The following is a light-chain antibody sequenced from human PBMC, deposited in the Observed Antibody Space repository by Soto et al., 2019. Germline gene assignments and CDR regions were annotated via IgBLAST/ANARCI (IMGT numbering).Light chain of an antibody. V-gene: IGLV2-14*01. CDR3: SSYTSSTVRV. CDR1: SSDVGGYTY. CDR2: EVS. J-gene: IGLJ1*01. Sequence: QSVLTQPASVSGSPGQSITISCTGTSSDVGGYTYVSWYQQYPGKAPKLMIFEVSNRPSGVSHRFSGSKSGNTASLTISGLQAEDEADYYCSSYTSSTVRVFGNGTKVTVL.